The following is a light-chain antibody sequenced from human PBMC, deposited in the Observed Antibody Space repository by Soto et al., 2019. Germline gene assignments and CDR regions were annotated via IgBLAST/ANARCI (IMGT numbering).Light chain of an antibody. Sequence: DLQLTQSPPTLSASVGDRVTITCRASQSIRYYLAWYQQMPGKAPKLLIYGASSLQSGVPSRFSGSGSGTEFTLTISSLQPDDFATYFCQHHNSYSQTFGQGTKWISN. J-gene: IGKJ1*01. CDR2: GAS. CDR3: QHHNSYSQT. CDR1: QSIRYY. V-gene: IGKV1-5*01.